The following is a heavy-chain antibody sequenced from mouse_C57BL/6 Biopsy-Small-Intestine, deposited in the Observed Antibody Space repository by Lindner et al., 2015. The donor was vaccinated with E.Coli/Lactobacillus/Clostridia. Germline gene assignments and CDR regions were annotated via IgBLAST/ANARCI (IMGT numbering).Heavy chain of an antibody. CDR2: IIPILDLA. V-gene: IGHV1-4*01. CDR1: GGTFGSYA. J-gene: IGHJ2*01. Sequence: SVKVSCKVSGGTFGSYAINWVRQAPGQGFEWMGRIIPILDLANYTQNFQGRVTITADKSTTTAYMELSSLTSEDTAVYYCARGYAKSYFDYWGQGTLVTVSS. D-gene: IGHD1-2*01. CDR3: ARGYAKSYFDY.